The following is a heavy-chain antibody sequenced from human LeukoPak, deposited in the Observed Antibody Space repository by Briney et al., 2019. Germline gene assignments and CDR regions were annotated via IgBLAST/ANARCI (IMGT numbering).Heavy chain of an antibody. CDR2: ISSSGSTM. D-gene: IGHD2-8*01. J-gene: IGHJ2*01. Sequence: TGGSLRLSCAASGFTFSSYEMNWVRQAPGKGLEWISYISSSGSTMYYGESVKGRFTISRDNVWTSVSLQMNSLRAEDTAIYYCVVLRGKSTLDCDVWGRGTLVTVSS. CDR1: GFTFSSYE. CDR3: VVLRGKSTLDCDV. V-gene: IGHV3-48*03.